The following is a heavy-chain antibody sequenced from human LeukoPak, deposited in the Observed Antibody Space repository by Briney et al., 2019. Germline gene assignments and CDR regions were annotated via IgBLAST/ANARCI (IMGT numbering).Heavy chain of an antibody. V-gene: IGHV4-59*01. Sequence: PSETLSLTCTVSGGSISNYYWSWIRQPPGKGLEWIGYIYYSGSTNYNPSLKSRVIISVDTSKNQFSLKLSSVAAADTAVYYCARHYYYDSSGYRSDAFDIWGQGTMVTVSS. J-gene: IGHJ3*02. CDR2: IYYSGST. CDR1: GGSISNYY. CDR3: ARHYYYDSSGYRSDAFDI. D-gene: IGHD3-22*01.